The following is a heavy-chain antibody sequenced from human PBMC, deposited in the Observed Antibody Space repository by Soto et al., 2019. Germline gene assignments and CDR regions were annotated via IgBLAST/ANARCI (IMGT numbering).Heavy chain of an antibody. CDR2: ISSSSSTI. V-gene: IGHV3-48*02. CDR1: GFTFSSYS. J-gene: IGHJ5*02. CDR3: AREGGNLNWFDP. Sequence: EVQLVESGGGLVQPGGSLRLSCAASGFTFSSYSMNWVRQAPGKGLEWVSYISSSSSTIYYADSVKGRFTISRDNGKNSLYLQMNNMRDEDTAVYYCAREGGNLNWFDPWGQGTLVTVSS. D-gene: IGHD1-26*01.